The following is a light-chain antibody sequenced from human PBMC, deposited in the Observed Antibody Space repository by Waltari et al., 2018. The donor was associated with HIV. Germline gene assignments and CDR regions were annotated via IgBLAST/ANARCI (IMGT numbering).Light chain of an antibody. V-gene: IGLV6-57*03. CDR1: SGSIGRDY. CDR2: EDN. CDR3: QSCYNTYRV. J-gene: IGLJ3*02. Sequence: NFMLTQPHSVSESPGKTVTISCTRSSGSIGRDYVPWYPHRPGSAPSRVLYEDNQRPSGVPCRFSGSIDTSSNSASLTISGLEPEDEAYYYCQSCYNTYRVFGGGTKLTVL.